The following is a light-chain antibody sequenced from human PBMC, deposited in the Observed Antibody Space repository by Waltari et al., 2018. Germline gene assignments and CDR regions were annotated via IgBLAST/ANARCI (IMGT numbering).Light chain of an antibody. J-gene: IGLJ2*01. V-gene: IGLV1-40*01. CDR2: VNS. Sequence: YQQLPGTAPKLLIYVNSNRPSGVPDRFSGANAGTSASLAITGLQAEDEDDYYCQSYDSSQSGVVFGGGTKLTVL. CDR3: QSYDSSQSGVV.